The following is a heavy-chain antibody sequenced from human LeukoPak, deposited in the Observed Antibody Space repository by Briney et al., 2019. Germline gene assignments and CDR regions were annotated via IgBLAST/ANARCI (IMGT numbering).Heavy chain of an antibody. D-gene: IGHD6-13*01. CDR3: ARDGVGSSWPYYYYMDV. CDR2: IYTSGST. CDR1: GGSISSYY. Sequence: KPSETLSLTCTVSGGSISSYYWSWIRQPAGKGLEWIGRIYTSGSTNYNPSLKSRVTISVDTSKNQFSLKLSSVTAADTAVYYCARDGVGSSWPYYYYMDVWGKGTTVTISS. V-gene: IGHV4-4*07. J-gene: IGHJ6*03.